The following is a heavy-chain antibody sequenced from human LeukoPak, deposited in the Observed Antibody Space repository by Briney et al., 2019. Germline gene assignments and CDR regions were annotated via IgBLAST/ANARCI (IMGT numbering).Heavy chain of an antibody. CDR2: IYSGGST. CDR1: GFTVNSNY. Sequence: GGSLSLSCAASGFTVNSNYMSWVRQAPGKGLEWVSVIYSGGSTYYADSVKGRFTISRDNSKNTLYLQMNSLRAEDTAVYYCARNRGRDGYNYYFDYWGQGTLVTVSS. V-gene: IGHV3-66*02. CDR3: ARNRGRDGYNYYFDY. D-gene: IGHD5-24*01. J-gene: IGHJ4*02.